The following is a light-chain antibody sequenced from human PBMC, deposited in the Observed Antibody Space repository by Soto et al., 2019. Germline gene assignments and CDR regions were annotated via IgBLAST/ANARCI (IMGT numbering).Light chain of an antibody. CDR3: QQYNNWPPWT. V-gene: IGKV3-15*01. CDR2: DAS. J-gene: IGKJ1*01. CDR1: QSVRSN. Sequence: EIVMTQTPVTLSVSPGERATLSCRASQSVRSNLAWYQQKPGQAPRLLMYDASTRATGIPARSSGSGSGTEFTLTISSLQSEDFAVYYCQQYNNWPPWTFGQVTNV.